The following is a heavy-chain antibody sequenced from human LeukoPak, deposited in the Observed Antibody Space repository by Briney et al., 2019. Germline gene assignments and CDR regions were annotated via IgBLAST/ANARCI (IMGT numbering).Heavy chain of an antibody. CDR3: ATTPITIFGVVTSTQH. CDR2: IFYGGNNK. Sequence: GGSLRLSCVGSGFTFSSYAMHWVRQAPGKGLEWVADIFYGGNNKYYADSVKGRFTISRDNSKNTLYLQMNSLRAEDTAVYYCATTPITIFGVVTSTQHWGQGTLVTVSS. V-gene: IGHV3-30-3*01. CDR1: GFTFSSYA. J-gene: IGHJ1*01. D-gene: IGHD3-3*01.